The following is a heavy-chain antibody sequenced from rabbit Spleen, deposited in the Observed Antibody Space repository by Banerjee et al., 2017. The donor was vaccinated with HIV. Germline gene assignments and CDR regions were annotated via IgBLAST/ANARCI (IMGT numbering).Heavy chain of an antibody. V-gene: IGHV1S40*01. CDR2: IDPVFGIT. J-gene: IGHJ4*01. CDR3: ARDLVAIIGWNFNL. Sequence: QTLEESGGDLVKPGASLTLTCTASGFDLSNYYYIYWVRQAPGKGLEWIGYIDPVFGITYYANWVNGRFSISRENAQNTVFLQMTSLTAADTATYFCARDLVAIIGWNFNLWGPGTLVTVS. D-gene: IGHD1-1*01. CDR1: GFDLSNYYY.